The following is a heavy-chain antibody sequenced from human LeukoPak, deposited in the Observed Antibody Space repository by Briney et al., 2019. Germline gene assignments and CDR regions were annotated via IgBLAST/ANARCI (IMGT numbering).Heavy chain of an antibody. D-gene: IGHD3-9*01. CDR2: ISYDGSNK. J-gene: IGHJ4*02. CDR3: ARGEDPDYDILTGFDY. V-gene: IGHV3-30*03. CDR1: GFTFSSYG. Sequence: GGSLRLSRAASGFTFSSYGMHWVRQAPGKGLEWVAVISYDGSNKYYADSVKGRFTISRDNSKNTLYLQMNSLRAEDTAVYYCARGEDPDYDILTGFDYWGQGTLVTVSS.